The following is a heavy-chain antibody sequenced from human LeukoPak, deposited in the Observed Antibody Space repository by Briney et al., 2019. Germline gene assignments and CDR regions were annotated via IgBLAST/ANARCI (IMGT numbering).Heavy chain of an antibody. Sequence: PSETLSLTCAVYGGSFSGYYWSWIRQPPGKGLEWIGEINHSGSTNYNPSLKSRVTISVDTSKNQFSLKLSSVTAADTAVYYCARGSTIFGVVNYFDYWGQGTLVTVSS. V-gene: IGHV4-34*01. CDR2: INHSGST. CDR1: GGSFSGYY. CDR3: ARGSTIFGVVNYFDY. D-gene: IGHD3-3*01. J-gene: IGHJ4*02.